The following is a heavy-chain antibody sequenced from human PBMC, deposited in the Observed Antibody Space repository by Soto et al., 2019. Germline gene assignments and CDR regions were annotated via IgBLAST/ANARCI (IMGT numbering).Heavy chain of an antibody. CDR2: ISYDGSNK. CDR1: GFTISSYG. V-gene: IGHV3-30*18. Sequence: PGGCLRLSYAASGFTISSYGIHRVRQAPGKRQEWVAVISYDGSNKYYADSVRGRFTISRDNSKNTLYLQMIVVRAEDTAVYYYAKGPWAYCGGDCYDYAEYFPHWGQG. J-gene: IGHJ1*01. CDR3: AKGPWAYCGGDCYDYAEYFPH. D-gene: IGHD2-21*02.